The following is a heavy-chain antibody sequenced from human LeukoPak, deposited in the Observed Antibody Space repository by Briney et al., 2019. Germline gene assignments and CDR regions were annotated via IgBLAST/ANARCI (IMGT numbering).Heavy chain of an antibody. J-gene: IGHJ3*02. CDR1: GYTFTSYY. CDR3: AREVGYRSSSGSVFDI. CDR2: INPSGGST. V-gene: IGHV1-46*01. D-gene: IGHD6-6*01. Sequence: ASVKVSCKASGYTFTSYYMHWVRQAPGQGLEWMGIINPSGGSTSYAQKFQGRVTMTRDTSTSTVYMELSSLRSEDTAVYYCAREVGYRSSSGSVFDIWGQGTMVTVFS.